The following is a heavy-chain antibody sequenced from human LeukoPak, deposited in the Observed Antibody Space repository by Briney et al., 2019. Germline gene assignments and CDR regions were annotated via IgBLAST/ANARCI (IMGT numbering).Heavy chain of an antibody. CDR1: GYTFTSYY. D-gene: IGHD3-22*01. V-gene: IGHV1-46*01. CDR2: INPSGGST. J-gene: IGHJ5*02. Sequence: ASVKVSCKASGYTFTSYYMHWVRQAPGQGLEWMGIINPSGGSTSYAQKFQGRVTVTRDTSTSTVYMELSSLRSEDTAVYYCVRVYHDGSFESGNWFDPWGQGTLVTVSS. CDR3: VRVYHDGSFESGNWFDP.